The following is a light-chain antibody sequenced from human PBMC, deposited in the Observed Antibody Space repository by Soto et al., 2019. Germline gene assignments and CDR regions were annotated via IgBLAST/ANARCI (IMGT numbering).Light chain of an antibody. CDR1: QSVSSSY. CDR2: GAS. V-gene: IGKV3-20*01. Sequence: EIVLTQSPGTLSLSPGERATLSCRASQSVSSSYLAWYQQKPGQAPRLLIYGASSRATGIPDRFSGSGSGTDFTLTISRLEPEDFAVYYCQQYGYSFWTFGQGTKVDI. J-gene: IGKJ1*01. CDR3: QQYGYSFWT.